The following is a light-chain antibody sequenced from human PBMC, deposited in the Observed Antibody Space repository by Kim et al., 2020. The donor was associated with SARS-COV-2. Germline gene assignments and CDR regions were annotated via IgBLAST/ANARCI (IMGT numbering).Light chain of an antibody. Sequence: ASVGDRVTITCRASQSISSWLAWYQQKPGKAPKLLIYKASTLESGVPSRFSGSGSGTEFTLTISSLQPDDFATYYCQQYNSYSLTFGGGTKVDIK. CDR2: KAS. CDR1: QSISSW. V-gene: IGKV1-5*03. CDR3: QQYNSYSLT. J-gene: IGKJ4*01.